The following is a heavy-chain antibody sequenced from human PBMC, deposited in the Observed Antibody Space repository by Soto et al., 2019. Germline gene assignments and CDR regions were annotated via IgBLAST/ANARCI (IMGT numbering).Heavy chain of an antibody. V-gene: IGHV2-5*02. Sequence: QITLKESGPTLMKPTQTLTLTCTFSGFSLTSSGVGVGWIRQPPGKAPEWLAVIYWDDEKYYSPSLKSRLTITKGASKYLVVLTMSIMDPEATATYYCAHGLRVIAVRACDYWGQGTLVTVSS. CDR1: GFSLTSSGVG. J-gene: IGHJ4*02. CDR2: IYWDDEK. CDR3: AHGLRVIAVRACDY. D-gene: IGHD3-10*02.